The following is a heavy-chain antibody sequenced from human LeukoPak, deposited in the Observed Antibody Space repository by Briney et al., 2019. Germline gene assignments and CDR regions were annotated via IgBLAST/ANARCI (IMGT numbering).Heavy chain of an antibody. CDR2: ISSSGSTI. V-gene: IGHV3-48*03. Sequence: RSGGSLRLSCAASGFTFSSYEMNWVRQAPGKGLEWVSYISSSGSTIYYADSVKGRFTISRDNAKNSLYLQMNSLRAEDTAVYYCAKGGYNSGWGYYYYYGMDVWGQGTTVTVSS. J-gene: IGHJ6*02. CDR3: AKGGYNSGWGYYYYYGMDV. CDR1: GFTFSSYE. D-gene: IGHD5-24*01.